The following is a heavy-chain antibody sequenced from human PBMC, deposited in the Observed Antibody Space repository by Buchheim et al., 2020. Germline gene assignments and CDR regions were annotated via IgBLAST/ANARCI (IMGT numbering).Heavy chain of an antibody. CDR1: GGTFSSYT. CDR3: ASDYCSSTSCYSVYYYYYGMDV. V-gene: IGHV1-69*02. CDR2: IIPILGIA. J-gene: IGHJ6*02. Sequence: QVQLVQSGAEVKKPGSSVKVSCKASGGTFSSYTISWVRQAPGQGLEWMGRIIPILGIANYAQKFQGRVTITADKSTSTAYMELSSLRSEDTAVYYCASDYCSSTSCYSVYYYYYGMDVWGQGTT. D-gene: IGHD2-2*01.